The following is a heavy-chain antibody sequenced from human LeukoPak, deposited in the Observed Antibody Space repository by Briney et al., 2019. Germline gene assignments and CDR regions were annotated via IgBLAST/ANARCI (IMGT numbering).Heavy chain of an antibody. Sequence: ASQTLSLTCTVSGGSISSGGYYWSWISQHPGKGLEWIGYIYYNGNTYYNPSLKSRLTISGDTSQNQFSLKMSSVTAADTAVYYCVRNFDSYNAFDIWGQGTMVTVSS. D-gene: IGHD3-22*01. CDR3: VRNFDSYNAFDI. V-gene: IGHV4-31*03. CDR2: IYYNGNT. J-gene: IGHJ3*02. CDR1: GGSISSGGYY.